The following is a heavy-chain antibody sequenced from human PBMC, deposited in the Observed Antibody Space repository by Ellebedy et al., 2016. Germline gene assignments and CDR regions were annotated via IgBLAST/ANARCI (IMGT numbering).Heavy chain of an antibody. CDR1: GFTFSSYA. J-gene: IGHJ4*02. CDR2: ISGSGGST. D-gene: IGHD2-2*01. CDR3: ARGYCSRTNCFYYFDY. V-gene: IGHV3-23*01. Sequence: GESLKISXAASGFTFSSYAMSWVRQAPGKGLEWVSAISGSGGSTYYADSVKGRFTISRDNSKNTLYLQMNSLRAEDTAVYYCARGYCSRTNCFYYFDYWGQGTLVTVSS.